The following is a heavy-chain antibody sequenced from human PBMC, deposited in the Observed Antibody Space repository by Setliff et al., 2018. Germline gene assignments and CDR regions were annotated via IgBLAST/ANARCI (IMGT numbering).Heavy chain of an antibody. CDR3: ARSGYYSIDAFDI. D-gene: IGHD3-22*01. J-gene: IGHJ3*02. Sequence: SETLSLTCAVYGGSFNSYYWSWIRQHPRKGLEWIGYIYYSGSTNYTPSLKSRVTLSVDTSRNHFSLKLNSVTAADTAVYYCARSGYYSIDAFDIWGQGTMVTVSS. V-gene: IGHV4-59*06. CDR1: GGSFNSYY. CDR2: IYYSGST.